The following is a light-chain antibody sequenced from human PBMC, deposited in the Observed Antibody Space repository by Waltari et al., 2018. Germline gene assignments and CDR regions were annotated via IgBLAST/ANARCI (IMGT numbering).Light chain of an antibody. CDR1: MLQKKY. CDR2: QDR. CDR3: YSTTDNNLGV. V-gene: IGLV3-27*01. J-gene: IGLJ1*01. Sequence: SSELTQPSSVSVSPGPTARTTCPGDMLQKKYTGWFQEKPGPAPVLVLYQDRARPSGIPERFSGSSSGTTVTLTISGAQVEDEADYYCYSTTDNNLGVFGPGTRVTVL.